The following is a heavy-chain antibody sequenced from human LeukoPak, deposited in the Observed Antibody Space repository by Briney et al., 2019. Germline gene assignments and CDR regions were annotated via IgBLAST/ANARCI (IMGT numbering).Heavy chain of an antibody. CDR3: ATGLFFHVDTAMATVPYFDY. CDR2: FDPEDGET. V-gene: IGHV1-24*01. CDR1: GYTLTELS. J-gene: IGHJ4*02. D-gene: IGHD5-18*01. Sequence: ASGKVSCKLSGYTLTELSMHWVRHAPGKGIEWMGGFDPEDGETIYAQKFQGRVTMTEDTSTDTAYMELSSVRSEDTAVYYCATGLFFHVDTAMATVPYFDYWGQGTLVTVSS.